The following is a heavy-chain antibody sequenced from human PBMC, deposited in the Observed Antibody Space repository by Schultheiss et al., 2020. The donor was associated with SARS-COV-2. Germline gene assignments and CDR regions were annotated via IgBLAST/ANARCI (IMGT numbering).Heavy chain of an antibody. J-gene: IGHJ4*02. D-gene: IGHD4-17*01. CDR3: ARVRYGDYGRYYFDY. CDR1: GGSISSSNW. Sequence: SETLSLTCAVSGGSISSSNWWSWVRQPPGKGLEWIGEINHSGSTNYNPSLKSRVTISVDTSKNQFSLKLSSVTAADTAVYYCARVRYGDYGRYYFDYWGQGTLVTVSS. CDR2: INHSGST. V-gene: IGHV4-4*02.